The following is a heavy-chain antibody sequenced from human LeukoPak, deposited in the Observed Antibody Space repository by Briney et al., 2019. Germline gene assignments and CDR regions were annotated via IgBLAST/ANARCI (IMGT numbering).Heavy chain of an antibody. CDR3: AKVGSSGYYPSYYFDY. J-gene: IGHJ4*02. CDR2: ISGSGGST. V-gene: IGHV3-23*01. Sequence: GGSLRLSCAASGFTFSSYEMHWVRQAPGKGLEWVSAISGSGGSTYYADSVKGRFTISRDNSKNTLYLQMNSLRAEDTAVYYCAKVGSSGYYPSYYFDYWGQRTLVTVSS. CDR1: GFTFSSYE. D-gene: IGHD3-22*01.